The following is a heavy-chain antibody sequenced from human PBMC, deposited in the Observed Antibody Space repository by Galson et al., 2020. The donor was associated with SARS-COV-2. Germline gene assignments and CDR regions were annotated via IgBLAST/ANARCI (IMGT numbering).Heavy chain of an antibody. CDR3: ARAEGEYGDYGYYGMDV. J-gene: IGHJ6*02. CDR1: GGSISSYY. D-gene: IGHD4-17*01. Sequence: SETLSLTCTVPGGSISSYYWSWIRQPPGKGLEWIGYIYYSGSTNYNPTLKSRVTISVDTSKNQFSLKLSSVTAADTAVYYCARAEGEYGDYGYYGMDVWGQGTTVTVSS. CDR2: IYYSGST. V-gene: IGHV4-59*01.